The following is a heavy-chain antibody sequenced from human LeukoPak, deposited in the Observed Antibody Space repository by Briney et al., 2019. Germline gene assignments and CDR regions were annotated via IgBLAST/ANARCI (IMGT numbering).Heavy chain of an antibody. Sequence: ASVNVSCEASGYTFTSYDINWVRQATGQGLEWLGWMNPHSGNTAYAQKFQGRVTVTRDTSTSTAYLELSGLKSDDTGVYYCARGQGHSNYLAYWGQGTLVTVSP. D-gene: IGHD4-11*01. CDR1: GYTFTSYD. J-gene: IGHJ4*02. CDR2: MNPHSGNT. V-gene: IGHV1-8*01. CDR3: ARGQGHSNYLAY.